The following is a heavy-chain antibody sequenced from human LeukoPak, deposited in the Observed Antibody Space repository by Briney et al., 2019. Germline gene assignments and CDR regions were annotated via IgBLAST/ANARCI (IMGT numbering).Heavy chain of an antibody. D-gene: IGHD3/OR15-3a*01. CDR1: GGSISSYY. V-gene: IGHV4-59*01. J-gene: IGHJ2*01. Sequence: PSETLSLTCTVSGGSISSYYWSWIRQPPGKGLEWIGYIYYSGSTNYNPSLKSRVTISVDTSKNQFSLKLSSVTAADTAVYYCARSDWEPGLFDLWGRGTLVTVSS. CDR2: IYYSGST. CDR3: ARSDWEPGLFDL.